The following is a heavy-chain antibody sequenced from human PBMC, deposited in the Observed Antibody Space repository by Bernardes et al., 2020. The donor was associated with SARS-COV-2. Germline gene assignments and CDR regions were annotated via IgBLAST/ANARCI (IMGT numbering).Heavy chain of an antibody. V-gene: IGHV4-59*11. J-gene: IGHJ2*01. Sequence: SETLSLTCTVSGGSISGHYWSWIRQPPGKGLEWIAYIHYTGSTMYSPSLKSRVTISLDESKNQSSLKVTSVTAADTAVYYCVRLATTTVWAYWYFDLWGPGTLVTVSS. CDR3: VRLATTTVWAYWYFDL. CDR1: GGSISGHY. D-gene: IGHD1-1*01. CDR2: IHYTGST.